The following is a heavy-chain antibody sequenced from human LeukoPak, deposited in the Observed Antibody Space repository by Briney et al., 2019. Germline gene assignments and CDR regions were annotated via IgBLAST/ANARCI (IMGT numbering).Heavy chain of an antibody. CDR1: GGSISSYY. D-gene: IGHD6-6*01. CDR3: ARLSIAALSSPDY. J-gene: IGHJ4*02. CDR2: IYYSGST. Sequence: SETLSLTCTVSGGSISSYYWSWIRQPPGKGLEWIGYIYYSGSTNHNPSLKSRVTISIDTSKNQFSLKLSSVTAADTAVYYCARLSIAALSSPDYWGQGTLATVSS. V-gene: IGHV4-59*01.